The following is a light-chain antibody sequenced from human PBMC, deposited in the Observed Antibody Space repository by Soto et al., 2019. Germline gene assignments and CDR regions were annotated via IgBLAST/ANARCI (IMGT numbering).Light chain of an antibody. CDR1: STDVGSCYL. V-gene: IGLV2-23*01. J-gene: IGLJ2*01. Sequence: QSVLTQPASVSGSPGQWVTISCTGTSTDVGSCYLVSWYQQHPGTAPKLIIYEGSKRPSGVSNRFSGSKSGNTASLTISGLQADDEADYYCCSYAGSSTYVVFGGGTKVTVL. CDR2: EGS. CDR3: CSYAGSSTYVV.